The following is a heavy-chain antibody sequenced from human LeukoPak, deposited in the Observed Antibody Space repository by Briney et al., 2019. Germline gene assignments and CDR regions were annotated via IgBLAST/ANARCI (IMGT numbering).Heavy chain of an antibody. D-gene: IGHD6-13*01. Sequence: PSETLSLTCTASGDSISSSSYYWGWIRQPPGKGLEWIGTVYYSGSTYYNPSLKSRVTISVDTSKNHFSLTLSSVTAADTAVYYCARHLAAASGLYGVDVWGQGTTVTVSS. V-gene: IGHV4-39*01. CDR1: GDSISSSSYY. CDR2: VYYSGST. CDR3: ARHLAAASGLYGVDV. J-gene: IGHJ6*02.